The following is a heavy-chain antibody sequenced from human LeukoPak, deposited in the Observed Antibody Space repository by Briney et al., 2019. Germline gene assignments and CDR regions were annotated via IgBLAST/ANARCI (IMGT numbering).Heavy chain of an antibody. CDR2: ISGSGDST. V-gene: IGHV3-23*01. CDR1: GFPFSSYA. Sequence: GGALRLSFAASGFPFSSYAMSWGRPAPGKGLEWVSAISGSGDSTYYADSVKGRFTISRDNSKNTLYLQMNSLRAEDTAVYYCAKSGSGWYRFDCWGQGTLVTVSS. CDR3: AKSGSGWYRFDC. D-gene: IGHD6-19*01. J-gene: IGHJ4*02.